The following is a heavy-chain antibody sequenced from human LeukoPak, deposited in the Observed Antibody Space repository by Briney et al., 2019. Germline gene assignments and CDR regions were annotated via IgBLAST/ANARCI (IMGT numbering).Heavy chain of an antibody. CDR3: ARGGSDIVVVPASAPYAFDI. J-gene: IGHJ3*02. D-gene: IGHD2-2*01. V-gene: IGHV1-69*05. Sequence: SVKVSCKASGGTFSSYAISWVRQAPGQGLEGMGGIIPIFGTANYAQKFQGRVTITTDESTSTAYMELSSLRSEDTAVYYCARGGSDIVVVPASAPYAFDIWGQGTMVTVSS. CDR2: IIPIFGTA. CDR1: GGTFSSYA.